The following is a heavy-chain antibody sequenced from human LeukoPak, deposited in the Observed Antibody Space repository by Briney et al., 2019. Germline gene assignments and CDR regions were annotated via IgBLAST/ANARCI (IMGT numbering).Heavy chain of an antibody. V-gene: IGHV5-51*01. Sequence: GESLKISCKASGYSFSNEWNGWVRQVPGKGLEWMGIIYPGDSDTRYSPSLQGQVTISADKSINTAFLQWSSLGASDTAIYFCARQRPGYINDAFDIWGQGTRVTVSS. CDR3: ARQRPGYINDAFDI. CDR1: GYSFSNEW. J-gene: IGHJ3*02. CDR2: IYPGDSDT. D-gene: IGHD5-24*01.